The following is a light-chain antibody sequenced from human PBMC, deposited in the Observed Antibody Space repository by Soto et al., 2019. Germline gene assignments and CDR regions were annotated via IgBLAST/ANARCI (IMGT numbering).Light chain of an antibody. CDR2: DAS. CDR1: QTFSFTY. Sequence: EIVLTQSPCTLSLSPGESATLSCRASQTFSFTYLAWYQQKPGQAPRLLIYDASIRATGIPDRFSGSGSGTDFTLTISRLEPEDFAVYYCQQYGSSPPYTFGQGTKLEIK. V-gene: IGKV3-20*01. J-gene: IGKJ2*01. CDR3: QQYGSSPPYT.